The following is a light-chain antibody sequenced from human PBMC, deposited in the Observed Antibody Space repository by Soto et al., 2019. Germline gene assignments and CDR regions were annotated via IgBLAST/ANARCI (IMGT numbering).Light chain of an antibody. CDR3: QQYGSSPPFT. Sequence: DIQMTQSPSSVSASVGDRVTITCRASQGISSSLAWYQQKPGKAHKLLIYTASSLQSGVPSRFSGSGSGTDFILTIGSLQPEDFAVYYGQQYGSSPPFTFGPGTKVDIK. CDR1: QGISSS. CDR2: TAS. V-gene: IGKV1-12*01. J-gene: IGKJ3*01.